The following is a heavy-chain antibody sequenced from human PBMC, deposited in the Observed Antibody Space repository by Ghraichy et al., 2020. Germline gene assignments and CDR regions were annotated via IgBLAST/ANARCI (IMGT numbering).Heavy chain of an antibody. V-gene: IGHV4-39*01. J-gene: IGHJ4*02. D-gene: IGHD2-15*01. CDR2: FFYSGST. CDR1: GDSISSGSFF. CDR3: ARQPAATMREFAFDY. Sequence: ESLNISCTVSGDSISSGSFFWGWIRQPPGKGLDWIGSFFYSGSTYYNPSLKSRVTISVDTSKNQFSLKLSSVTAAETAVYWCARQPAATMREFAFDYWGQGTLVTVSS.